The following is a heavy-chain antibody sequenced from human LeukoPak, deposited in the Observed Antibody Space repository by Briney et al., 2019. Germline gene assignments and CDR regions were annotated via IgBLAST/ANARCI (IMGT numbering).Heavy chain of an antibody. D-gene: IGHD4-17*01. Sequence: SETLSLTCTVSGGSISSYYWSWIRQPPGKGLEWIGYIYYSGSTNYNPSLKSRVTISVDTSKNQFSLKLSSVTAAGTAVYYCARETRVKYGDHPNWFDPWGQGTLVTVSS. CDR1: GGSISSYY. CDR3: ARETRVKYGDHPNWFDP. J-gene: IGHJ5*02. V-gene: IGHV4-59*01. CDR2: IYYSGST.